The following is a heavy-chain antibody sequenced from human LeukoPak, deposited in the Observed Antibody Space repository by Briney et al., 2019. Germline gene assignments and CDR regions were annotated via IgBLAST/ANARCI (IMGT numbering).Heavy chain of an antibody. Sequence: ASVKVSCKASGYTFTHYALNWVRQAPGQGLEWMGWINTNTGNPTYAQGFTGRFVFSLDTSVNKAYLQINSLKAEDTAVYYCARGHDGDLDYWGQGTLVTVSS. CDR3: ARGHDGDLDY. D-gene: IGHD4-17*01. CDR2: INTNTGNP. CDR1: GYTFTHYA. V-gene: IGHV7-4-1*02. J-gene: IGHJ4*02.